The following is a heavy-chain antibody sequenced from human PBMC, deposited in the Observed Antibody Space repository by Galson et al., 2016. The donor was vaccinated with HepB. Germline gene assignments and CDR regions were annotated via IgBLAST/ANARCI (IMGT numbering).Heavy chain of an antibody. CDR3: AIAEAESGPFNFDY. D-gene: IGHD1-1*01. Sequence: SETLSLTCTVSGGSISSSGYYWGWIRQPPGKGLEWIGSVYYSGFTFYNPSLKSRITISVDTSKNQFSLRLSSVTAADTAVYYCAIAEAESGPFNFDYWGQGTLVTVSS. V-gene: IGHV4-39*07. CDR1: GGSISSSGYY. CDR2: VYYSGFT. J-gene: IGHJ4*02.